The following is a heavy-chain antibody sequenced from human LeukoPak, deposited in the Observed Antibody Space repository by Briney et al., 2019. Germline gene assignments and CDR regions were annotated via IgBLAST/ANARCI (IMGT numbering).Heavy chain of an antibody. CDR3: AKVLKSGYDYYGMDV. Sequence: GGSLRLSCAASGFTFSFYAMSWVRQAPGKGLEWVSAIRGGGGGTYYADSVKGRFTIFRDNPKSTLYLEMNSLRAEDTAIYFCAKVLKSGYDYYGMDVWGQGTTVTVSS. J-gene: IGHJ6*02. D-gene: IGHD3-3*01. CDR2: IRGGGGGT. V-gene: IGHV3-23*01. CDR1: GFTFSFYA.